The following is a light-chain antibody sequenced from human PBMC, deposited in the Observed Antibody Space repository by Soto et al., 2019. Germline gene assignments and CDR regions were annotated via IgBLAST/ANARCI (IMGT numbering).Light chain of an antibody. CDR2: LGS. Sequence: DIVMTQSPLSLPVTPGEPASISCRSSQNLLHSNGYNYLDWYLQKPGQSPQLLIFLGSNRASGVPDRFSGSGSRTDCTLKISRVEAEDVGVYYCMQSLQTPLTFGGGTKVESK. CDR3: MQSLQTPLT. CDR1: QNLLHSNGYNY. J-gene: IGKJ4*01. V-gene: IGKV2-28*01.